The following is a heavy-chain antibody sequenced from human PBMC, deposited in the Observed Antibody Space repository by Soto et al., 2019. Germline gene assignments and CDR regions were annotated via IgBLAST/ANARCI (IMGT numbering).Heavy chain of an antibody. CDR2: ISAGNGNT. V-gene: IGHV1-3*01. Sequence: ASVKVSCKASGYTFTSYAMHWVRQAPGQRLEWMGWISAGNGNTKYSQKFQGRVTITRDTSASTAYMELSSLRSEDTAVYYCARDSPGYDILTGPTPQYYYYMDVWGKGTTVTVSS. CDR1: GYTFTSYA. CDR3: ARDSPGYDILTGPTPQYYYYMDV. J-gene: IGHJ6*03. D-gene: IGHD3-9*01.